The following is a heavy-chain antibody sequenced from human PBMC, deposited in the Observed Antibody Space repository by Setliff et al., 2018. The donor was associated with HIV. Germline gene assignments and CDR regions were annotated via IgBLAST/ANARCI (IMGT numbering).Heavy chain of an antibody. V-gene: IGHV3-21*01. CDR2: ISSSSSYI. Sequence: GGSLRLSCAASGFTFSSYSMNWVRQAPGKGLEWVSSISSSSSYIYYADSVKGRFTISRDNAKNSLYLQMNSLRAEDTAVYYCARDSDSLTIFGVVIDYYFDYWGQGTLVTVSS. D-gene: IGHD3-3*01. J-gene: IGHJ4*02. CDR1: GFTFSSYS. CDR3: ARDSDSLTIFGVVIDYYFDY.